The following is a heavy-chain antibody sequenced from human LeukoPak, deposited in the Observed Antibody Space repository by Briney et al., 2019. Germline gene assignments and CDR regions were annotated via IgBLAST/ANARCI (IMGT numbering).Heavy chain of an antibody. CDR1: GGSISSYY. Sequence: SETLSLTCTVSGGSISSYYWSWIRQPAGKGLAWIGRIYTSGSTNYNPSLKSRVTISVDKSKNQFSLKLSSVTAADTAVYYCARSYSSGWYRDAFDIWGQGTMVTVSS. V-gene: IGHV4-4*07. D-gene: IGHD6-19*01. CDR2: IYTSGST. J-gene: IGHJ3*02. CDR3: ARSYSSGWYRDAFDI.